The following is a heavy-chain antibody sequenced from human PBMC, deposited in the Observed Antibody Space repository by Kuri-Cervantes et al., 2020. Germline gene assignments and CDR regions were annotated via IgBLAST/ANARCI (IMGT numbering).Heavy chain of an antibody. V-gene: IGHV4-30-4*08. CDR1: GGSISSGDYY. CDR3: ARVSNYYDSREPPLKQIDI. Sequence: SETLSLTCTVSGGSISSGDYYWSWIRQPPGKGLEWIGYIYYSGSTYYNPSLKSRVTISVDTSKNQFSLKLSSVTAADTAVYYCARVSNYYDSREPPLKQIDIWGQGTIVTVSS. J-gene: IGHJ3*02. CDR2: IYYSGST. D-gene: IGHD3-22*01.